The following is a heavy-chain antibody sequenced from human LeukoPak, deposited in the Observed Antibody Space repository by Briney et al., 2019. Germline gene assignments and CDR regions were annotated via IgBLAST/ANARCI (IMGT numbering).Heavy chain of an antibody. Sequence: GGSLRLSCAASGFTFSSYAMSWVRQAPGKGLEWVSAISGSGGSTYYADSVKGRFTISRDNSKNTLYLQMNSLRAEDTAVYYCATHQGLRGGFDPWGQGTLVTVSS. CDR1: GFTFSSYA. V-gene: IGHV3-23*01. CDR2: ISGSGGST. D-gene: IGHD4-17*01. CDR3: ATHQGLRGGFDP. J-gene: IGHJ5*02.